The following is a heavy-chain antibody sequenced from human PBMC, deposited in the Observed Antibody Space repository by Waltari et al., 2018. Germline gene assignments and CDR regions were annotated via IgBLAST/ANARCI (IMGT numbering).Heavy chain of an antibody. V-gene: IGHV4-34*01. CDR1: GGCFSGYY. J-gene: IGHJ2*01. CDR3: ARALSDFWSGYYRDWYFDL. Sequence: QVQLQQWGAGLLKPSETLSLTCAVDGGCFSGYYWRWIRRPPGKGLEWIGEINHSGSTNSNPSRKSRVTISVDTSKNQFSLKLSSVTAADTAVYYCARALSDFWSGYYRDWYFDLWGRGTLVTVSS. D-gene: IGHD3-3*01. CDR2: INHSGST.